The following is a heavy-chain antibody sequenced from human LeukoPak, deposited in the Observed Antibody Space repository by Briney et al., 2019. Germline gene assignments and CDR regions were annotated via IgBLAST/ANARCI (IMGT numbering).Heavy chain of an antibody. V-gene: IGHV3-30-3*01. CDR3: ARDPRDDFWSGDNWFDP. CDR2: ISYDGSNK. CDR1: GFTFSSCA. Sequence: GRSLRLSCAASGFTFSSCAMHWVRQAPGKGLEWVAVISYDGSNKYYADSVKGRFTISRDNSKNTLYPQMNSLRAEDTAVYYCARDPRDDFWSGDNWFDPWGQGTLVTVSS. D-gene: IGHD3-3*01. J-gene: IGHJ5*02.